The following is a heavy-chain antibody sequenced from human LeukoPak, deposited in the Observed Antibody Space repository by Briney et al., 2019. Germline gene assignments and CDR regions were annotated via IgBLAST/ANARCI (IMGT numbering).Heavy chain of an antibody. D-gene: IGHD3-10*01. CDR3: ARGRSITILRGVAISDGFDM. J-gene: IGHJ3*02. Sequence: PGGSLRLSCAATGFSFSSYEMKWGRQAPGNGLEWVSYISGGGGTILYADSVKGRFAISRDNAKNSLYLEMHSLRAEETAVYYCARGRSITILRGVAISDGFDMWGQGTMVIVSS. CDR1: GFSFSSYE. V-gene: IGHV3-48*03. CDR2: ISGGGGTI.